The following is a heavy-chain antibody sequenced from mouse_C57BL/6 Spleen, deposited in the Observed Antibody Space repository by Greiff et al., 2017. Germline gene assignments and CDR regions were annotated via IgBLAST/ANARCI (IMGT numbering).Heavy chain of an antibody. CDR2: ISSGSSPI. CDR1: GFTFSDYG. CDR3: ADYYGSSYPAWFAY. J-gene: IGHJ3*01. D-gene: IGHD1-1*01. V-gene: IGHV5-17*01. Sequence: DVKLVESGGGLVKPGGSLKLSCAASGFTFSDYGMHWVRQAPEKGLEWVAYISSGSSPIYYADTVKGRFTISRDNAKNTLFLQMTSLRSEDTAMYYCADYYGSSYPAWFAYWGQGTLVTVSA.